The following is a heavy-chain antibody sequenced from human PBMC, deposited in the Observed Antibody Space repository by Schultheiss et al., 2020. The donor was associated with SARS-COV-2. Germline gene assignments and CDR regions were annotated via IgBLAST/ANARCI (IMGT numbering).Heavy chain of an antibody. CDR1: GFTFSSYG. CDR3: ARDRLGEVSPDY. D-gene: IGHD3-16*02. CDR2: ISYDGSNK. V-gene: IGHV3-30*03. J-gene: IGHJ4*02. Sequence: GESLKISCAASGFTFSSYGMHWVRQAPGKGLEWVAVISYDGSNKYYADSVKGRFPISRDNAKNALYLQMNSLRAEDTAVYFCARDRLGEVSPDYWGQGALVTVSS.